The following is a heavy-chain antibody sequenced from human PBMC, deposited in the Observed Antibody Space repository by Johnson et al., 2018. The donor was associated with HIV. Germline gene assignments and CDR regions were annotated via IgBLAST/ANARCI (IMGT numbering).Heavy chain of an antibody. CDR3: ARGYILTGYSGVFDI. CDR2: IYSGGST. J-gene: IGHJ3*02. D-gene: IGHD3-9*01. Sequence: EVQLVESGGGLVQPGGSLRLSCAASGFTVSRNYMSWVRQAPGKGLEWVSVIYSGGSTYHADSVKGRFTISRDNSKNTVYLQMHSLRGEDTAVYYCARGYILTGYSGVFDIWGQWTMVTVSS. CDR1: GFTVSRNY. V-gene: IGHV3-66*01.